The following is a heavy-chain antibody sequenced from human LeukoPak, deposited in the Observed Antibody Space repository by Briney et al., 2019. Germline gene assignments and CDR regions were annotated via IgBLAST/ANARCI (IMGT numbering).Heavy chain of an antibody. CDR2: IRRKAYGGTT. CDR1: GFTFGDYA. D-gene: IGHD3-3*01. V-gene: IGHV3-49*04. J-gene: IGHJ3*02. Sequence: GGSLRLSCTASGFTFGDYAMSWVRQAPGKGLEWVGFIRRKAYGGTTEYAASVKGRFTVSRDDSKSIAYLQVHSLRTEDTAVYYCTRDSSITIFEVGHPDGFDIWGQGTMVTVSS. CDR3: TRDSSITIFEVGHPDGFDI.